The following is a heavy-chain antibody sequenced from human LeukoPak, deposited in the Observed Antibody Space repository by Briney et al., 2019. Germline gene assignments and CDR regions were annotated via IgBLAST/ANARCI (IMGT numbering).Heavy chain of an antibody. D-gene: IGHD5-24*01. CDR1: GFTFSSYG. J-gene: IGHJ4*02. V-gene: IGHV3-33*01. CDR2: IWYDGSNK. CDR3: ARDPIRRRDGYNSHFDY. Sequence: GGSLRLSCAASGFTFSSYGMHWVRQASGKGLEGVAVIWYDGSNKYYAESVKGRFTISRDNSKNTLYLQMNSLRAEDTAVYYCARDPIRRRDGYNSHFDYWGQGTLVTVSS.